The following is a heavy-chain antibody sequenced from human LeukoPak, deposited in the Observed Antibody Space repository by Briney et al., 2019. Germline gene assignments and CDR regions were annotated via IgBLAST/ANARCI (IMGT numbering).Heavy chain of an antibody. CDR1: GGSISSYY. CDR3: ARHDWGSGWYSGNHNFDY. CDR2: IYYSGST. D-gene: IGHD6-19*01. Sequence: SETLSLTCTVSGGSISSYYWSWIRQPPGKGLEWIGYIYYSGSTNYNPSLKSRVTISVDTSKNQFSLKLSSVTAADTAVYYCARHDWGSGWYSGNHNFDYWGQGTLLTVSS. J-gene: IGHJ4*02. V-gene: IGHV4-59*08.